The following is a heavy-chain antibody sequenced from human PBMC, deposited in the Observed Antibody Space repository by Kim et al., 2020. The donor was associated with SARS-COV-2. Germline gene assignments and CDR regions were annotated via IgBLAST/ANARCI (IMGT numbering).Heavy chain of an antibody. Sequence: YSGTTYYHPSRRSRATISIDTSRNQFSLNLRSVTAADTAVYYCARSPTGDYWGQGTLVTVSS. CDR2: YSGTT. V-gene: IGHV4-34*11. CDR3: ARSPTGDY. D-gene: IGHD7-27*01. J-gene: IGHJ4*02.